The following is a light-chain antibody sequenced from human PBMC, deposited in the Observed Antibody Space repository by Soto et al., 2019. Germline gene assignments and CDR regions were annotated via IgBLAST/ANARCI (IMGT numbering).Light chain of an antibody. CDR1: SSDVGGYNY. J-gene: IGLJ1*01. CDR2: DVS. CDR3: SSYTSSSTPYV. V-gene: IGLV2-14*01. Sequence: ALTQPASVSGSPGQSITISCTGTSSDVGGYNYVSWYQQHPGKAPKLMIYDVSNRPSGVSNRFSGSKSGNTASLTISGLQAEDEAEYYCSSYTSSSTPYVFGTGTKVTVL.